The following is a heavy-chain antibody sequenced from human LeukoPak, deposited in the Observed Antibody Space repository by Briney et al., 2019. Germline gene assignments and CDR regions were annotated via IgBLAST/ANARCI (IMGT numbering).Heavy chain of an antibody. V-gene: IGHV1-24*01. Sequence: ASVKVSCKVSGYTLTELSMHWVRQAPGKGLEWMGGFDPEDGETIYAQRFQGRVTMTEDTSTDTAYMELSSLRSEDTAVYYCYLAYYYGMDVWGQGTTVTVSS. J-gene: IGHJ6*02. CDR2: FDPEDGET. CDR3: YLAYYYGMDV. CDR1: GYTLTELS.